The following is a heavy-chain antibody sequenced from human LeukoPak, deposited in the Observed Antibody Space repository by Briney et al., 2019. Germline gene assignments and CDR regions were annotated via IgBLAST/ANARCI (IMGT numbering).Heavy chain of an antibody. CDR1: GGSISSYY. Sequence: SETLSLTCTVSGGSISSYYWSWIRQPPGKGLEWIGYIYYSGSTNYNPSLKSRVTISVDTSKNQFSLKLSSVTAADTAVYYCAGGNITIIVVGPMDVWGKGPRSPSP. V-gene: IGHV4-59*01. CDR2: IYYSGST. D-gene: IGHD3-22*01. CDR3: AGGNITIIVVGPMDV. J-gene: IGHJ6*03.